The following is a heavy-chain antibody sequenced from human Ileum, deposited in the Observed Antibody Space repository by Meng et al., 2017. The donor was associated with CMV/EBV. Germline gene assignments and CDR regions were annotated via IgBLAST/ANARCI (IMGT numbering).Heavy chain of an antibody. D-gene: IGHD3-22*01. CDR2: IKQDGSEK. CDR1: GFTFSSSW. Sequence: GGPRRPSCAAPGFTFSSSWMCWVRQAPGKGLEWVANIKQDGSEKYYVDSVKGRFTITRDNAKNSLYLQMNSLRAEDTAVYYCARRADSSGYPNNWFDPWGQGTLVTVSS. CDR3: ARRADSSGYPNNWFDP. V-gene: IGHV3-7*01. J-gene: IGHJ5*02.